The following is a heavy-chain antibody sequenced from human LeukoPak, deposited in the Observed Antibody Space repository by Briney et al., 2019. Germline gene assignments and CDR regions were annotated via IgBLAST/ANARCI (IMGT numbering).Heavy chain of an antibody. CDR2: INPNSGGT. CDR1: GYTFTGYY. CDR3: ARGLRYSDWLLADAFDI. V-gene: IGHV1-2*04. J-gene: IGHJ3*02. D-gene: IGHD3-9*01. Sequence: ASVKVSCKASGYTFTGYYMHWVRQAPGQGLEWMGWINPNSGGTNYAQKFQGWVTMTRDTSISTAYMELSRLRSDDTAVYYCARGLRYSDWLLADAFDIWGQGTMVTVSS.